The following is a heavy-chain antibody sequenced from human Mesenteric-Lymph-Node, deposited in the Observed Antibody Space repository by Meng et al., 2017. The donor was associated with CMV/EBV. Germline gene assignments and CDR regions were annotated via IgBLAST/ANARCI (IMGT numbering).Heavy chain of an antibody. CDR3: ARSNIVVVSLDY. V-gene: IGHV1-8*03. CDR1: GYNFTSYD. J-gene: IGHJ4*02. Sequence: SCKGSGYNFTSYDINWVRKATGQGVEWMGWMNPNSGKTGYAQEFQSRVTITRNKSISTAYMELSSLRSEDTAVYYCARSNIVVVSLDYWGQGTLVTVSS. CDR2: MNPNSGKT. D-gene: IGHD2-2*01.